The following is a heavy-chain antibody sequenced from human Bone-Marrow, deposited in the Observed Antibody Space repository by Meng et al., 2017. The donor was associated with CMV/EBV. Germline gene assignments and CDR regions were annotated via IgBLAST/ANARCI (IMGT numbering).Heavy chain of an antibody. CDR3: ARGHLSRGNSGYYYYGMDV. D-gene: IGHD4-23*01. CDR1: GGSFSGYY. J-gene: IGHJ6*02. V-gene: IGHV4-34*01. Sequence: GSLRLSCAVYGGSFSGYYWSWIRQPPGKGLEWIGEINHSGSTNYNPSLKSRVTISVDTSKNQFSLKLSSVTAAGTAVYYCARGHLSRGNSGYYYYGMDVWGQGTTVTVSS. CDR2: INHSGST.